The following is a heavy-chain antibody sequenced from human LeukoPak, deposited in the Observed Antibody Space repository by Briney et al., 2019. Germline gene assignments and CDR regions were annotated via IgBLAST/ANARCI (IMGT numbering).Heavy chain of an antibody. V-gene: IGHV3-23*01. CDR2: ISDTGGRT. D-gene: IGHD3-3*01. Sequence: GGSLRLSCAASGFSFTDSAVSWVRHSPEDGLKWVSSISDTGGRTYYADSVKGRFTITRDNSRNTVNLQMNSLRAGDTARYYCAKGGQDFDFWRFDLWGQGILVIVSS. J-gene: IGHJ5*02. CDR3: AKGGQDFDFWRFDL. CDR1: GFSFTDSA.